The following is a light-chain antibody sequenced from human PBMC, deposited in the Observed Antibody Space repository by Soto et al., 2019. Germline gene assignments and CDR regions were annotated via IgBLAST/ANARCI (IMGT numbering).Light chain of an antibody. CDR3: QQYNNWPPMA. J-gene: IGKJ1*01. CDR2: GAS. V-gene: IGKV3-15*01. CDR1: QSVSSN. Sequence: EIVMTQSPATLSVSPGERATLSCRASQSVSSNLAWYQQKTGQAPRLLIYGASARATGIPARFSGSGSGTEFTLTISSLQSGDFAVYYCQQYNNWPPMAFGQGTKVEIK.